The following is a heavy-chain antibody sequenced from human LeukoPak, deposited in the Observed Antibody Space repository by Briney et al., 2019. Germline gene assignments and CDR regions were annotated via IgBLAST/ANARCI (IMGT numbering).Heavy chain of an antibody. J-gene: IGHJ4*02. Sequence: GGSLRLSCAASGFTFSVYPMNWVRQAPGKGLEWVSSISSSSSYIYYADSVKGRFTISRDNAKNSLYLQMNSLRAEDTAVYYCARLYDGSAYHADHFDYWGQGTLVIVSS. D-gene: IGHD3-22*01. CDR1: GFTFSVYP. CDR2: ISSSSSYI. V-gene: IGHV3-21*01. CDR3: ARLYDGSAYHADHFDY.